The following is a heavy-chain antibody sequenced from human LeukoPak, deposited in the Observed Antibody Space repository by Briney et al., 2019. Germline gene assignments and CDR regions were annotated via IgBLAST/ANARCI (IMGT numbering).Heavy chain of an antibody. V-gene: IGHV4-34*01. D-gene: IGHD2-21*02. CDR1: GGSFSGYY. J-gene: IGHJ4*02. CDR2: INHSGST. Sequence: SETLSLTCAVYGGSFSGYYWNWIRQPPGKGLEWIGEINHSGSTNHNPSLKSRVTISVDTSKNQFSLKLNSVTAADTAVYYCARQANCAGGCHPHLDYWGQGALVTVSS. CDR3: ARQANCAGGCHPHLDY.